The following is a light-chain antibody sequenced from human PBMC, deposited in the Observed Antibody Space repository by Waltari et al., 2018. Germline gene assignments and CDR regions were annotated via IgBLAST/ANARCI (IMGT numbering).Light chain of an antibody. J-gene: IGLJ3*02. V-gene: IGLV1-44*01. CDR3: AVWDDSLGGV. CDR1: NSNIVGNS. CDR2: NDN. Sequence: QSVLTQPPSVSGTPGPRVTISCSGSNSNIVGNSVHWYQQLPGTAPKRRIYNDNQGPSGVPDRFSASKSGTSASRAITGLQSEDEADYYCAVWDDSLGGVFGGGTKLTVL.